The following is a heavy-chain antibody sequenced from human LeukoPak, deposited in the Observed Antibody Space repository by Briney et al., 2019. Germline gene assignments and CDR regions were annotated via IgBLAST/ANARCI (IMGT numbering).Heavy chain of an antibody. CDR1: GYSFTGYY. D-gene: IGHD4-23*01. J-gene: IGHJ3*02. CDR3: ARRLGLRWDLQAFDI. Sequence: ASVKVSCKASGYSFTGYYIHWVRQATGQGLEWMGWMNPNSGNTGYAQKFQGRVTITRNTSISTAYMELSSLRSEDTAVYYCARRLGLRWDLQAFDIWGQGTMVTVSS. V-gene: IGHV1-8*02. CDR2: MNPNSGNT.